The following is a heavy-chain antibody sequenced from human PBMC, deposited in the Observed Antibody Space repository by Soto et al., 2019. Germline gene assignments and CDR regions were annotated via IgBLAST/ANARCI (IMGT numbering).Heavy chain of an antibody. CDR3: ATSTVTNQYHIGV. CDR2: IYSDGGT. V-gene: IGHV3-66*01. CDR1: GFTVSSTY. Sequence: EVQLVESGGGLVQPGGSLRLSCAASGFTVSSTYMSWVRQAPGKGREWVSVIYSDGGTYYADYVKGRFTISRDKSKNTVYIQMNSLRAQDTAVYYCATSTVTNQYHIGVWGKGTTVTVSS. D-gene: IGHD4-4*01. J-gene: IGHJ6*03.